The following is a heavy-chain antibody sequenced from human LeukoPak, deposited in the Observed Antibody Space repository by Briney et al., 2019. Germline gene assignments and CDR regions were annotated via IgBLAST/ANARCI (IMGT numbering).Heavy chain of an antibody. CDR2: IKPDGGEK. CDR1: GFTFVDYW. CDR3: ARYYGSGRGYYGMDV. J-gene: IGHJ6*02. Sequence: PGGSLRLSCAASGFTFVDYWMSWVRQVPGKGLEWVAKIKPDGGEKYYVDSVKGRFTISRDNSKNTLYLQLNSLRAEDTAVYYCARYYGSGRGYYGMDVWGQGTTVTVSS. D-gene: IGHD3-10*01. V-gene: IGHV3-7*04.